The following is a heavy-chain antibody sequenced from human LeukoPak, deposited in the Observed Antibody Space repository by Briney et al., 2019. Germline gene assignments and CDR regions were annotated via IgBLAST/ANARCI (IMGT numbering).Heavy chain of an antibody. V-gene: IGHV1-46*01. CDR2: INPSGGST. CDR3: ARGGSRSRRGDDAFDI. J-gene: IGHJ3*02. CDR1: GYTFTSYY. Sequence: GASVKVSCKASGYTFTSYYMHWVRQAPGQGLEWMGIINPSGGSTSYAQKFQGRVTMTRDMSTSTVYMELSSLRSEDTAVYFCARGGSRSRRGDDAFDIWGQGTMVTVSS. D-gene: IGHD3-10*01.